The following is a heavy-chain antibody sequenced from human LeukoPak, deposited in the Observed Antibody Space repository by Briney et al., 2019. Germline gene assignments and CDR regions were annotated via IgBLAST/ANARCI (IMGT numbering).Heavy chain of an antibody. V-gene: IGHV4-38-2*01. CDR3: ARHNVYDSSGDGRYYFDQ. D-gene: IGHD3-22*01. Sequence: SETLSLTCAVSGYSLCSGYHWTWIRQPPGKGLEWIGSMSHSGSTYSNPSLKSRVTFSVDTSKNQFSVKQRSVSAAHTSVYYCARHNVYDSSGDGRYYFDQWGQGTLVTVSS. CDR2: MSHSGST. J-gene: IGHJ4*02. CDR1: GYSLCSGYH.